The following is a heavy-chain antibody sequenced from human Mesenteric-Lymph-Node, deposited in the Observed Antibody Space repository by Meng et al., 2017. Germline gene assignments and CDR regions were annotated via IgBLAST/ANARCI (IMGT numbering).Heavy chain of an antibody. CDR2: IYYSGNT. D-gene: IGHD1-14*01. J-gene: IGHJ5*02. CDR3: ARAEYYNWFDP. V-gene: IGHV4-30-4*01. Sequence: VQVTGSGPGLVKPSPTLSLTCTVSGGSMSSGDYFWNWIRQPPGKGLEWIGYIYYSGNTYYNPSLKSRVTISIDTSKNQFSLKLSSVTAADTAVYYCARAEYYNWFDPWGQGTLVTVSS. CDR1: GGSMSSGDYF.